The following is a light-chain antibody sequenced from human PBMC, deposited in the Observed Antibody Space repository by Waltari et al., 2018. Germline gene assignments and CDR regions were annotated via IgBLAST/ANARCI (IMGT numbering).Light chain of an antibody. V-gene: IGLV1-40*03. CDR1: SSNIGTGYD. CDR3: HSYDIGLTAWV. CDR2: GNT. J-gene: IGLJ3*02. Sequence: PGQRVTISCTGSSSNIGTGYDVQWYQQLPGSAPKLLMFGNTNRPSGGPARFSGSKSGASASLAITGLQAEDEAVYYCHSYDIGLTAWVFGGGTKLTVL.